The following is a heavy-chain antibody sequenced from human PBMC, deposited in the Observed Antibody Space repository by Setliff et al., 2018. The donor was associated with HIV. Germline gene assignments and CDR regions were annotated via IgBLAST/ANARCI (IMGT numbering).Heavy chain of an antibody. D-gene: IGHD2-15*01. V-gene: IGHV4-34*01. J-gene: IGHJ3*02. CDR3: ARVFPPIRGAPFGTPPGAFDI. CDR1: GGSFSNYY. Sequence: SETLSLTCAVYGGSFSNYYWSWIRQSPGEGLEWIGEINHGGSTNYNPSLKSRVTMSVDTSKNQFSLQLTSVTAADTAVYYCARVFPPIRGAPFGTPPGAFDIWGQGTMVTVSS. CDR2: INHGGST.